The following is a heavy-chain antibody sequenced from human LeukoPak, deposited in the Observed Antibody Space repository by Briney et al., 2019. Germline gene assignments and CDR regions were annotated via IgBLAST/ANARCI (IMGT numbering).Heavy chain of an antibody. CDR3: ARDGAPNMVRGVSTDY. D-gene: IGHD3-10*01. V-gene: IGHV1-18*01. CDR2: ISAYNGNT. J-gene: IGHJ4*02. Sequence: ASVKVSCKASGYTFTSCGISWVRQAPGQGLEWMGWISAYNGNTNYAQKLQGRVTMTTDTSTSTAYMELRSLRSDDTAVYYCARDGAPNMVRGVSTDYWGQGTLVTVSS. CDR1: GYTFTSCG.